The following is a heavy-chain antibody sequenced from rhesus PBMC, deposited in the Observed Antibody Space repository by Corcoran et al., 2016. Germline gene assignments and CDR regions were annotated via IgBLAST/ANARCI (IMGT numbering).Heavy chain of an antibody. CDR3: ARGGDTAAAFDY. D-gene: IGHD5-42*01. CDR2: IYGSSGST. V-gene: IGHV4-76*01. J-gene: IGHJ4*01. CDR1: GYSISSGYD. Sequence: QVQLQESGPGVVKPSETLSLTCAVSGYSISSGYDWSWIRQPPGKGLEWIGYIYGSSGSTNYNPSLMNRVTISKDTSKNQFSLKLSSVTAADTAVYYCARGGDTAAAFDYWGQGVLVTVSS.